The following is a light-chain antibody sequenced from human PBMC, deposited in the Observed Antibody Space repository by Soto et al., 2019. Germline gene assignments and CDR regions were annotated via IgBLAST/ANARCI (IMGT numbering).Light chain of an antibody. Sequence: DIQMTQSPSSLSASVGDRVTITCRASQSISSYLNWYQQKPGKAXKLLIYDASTRATVIPARFSGSESGTEFTLTISCLQSEDFAVYYGQQYNDWPPITFGQGTRLEIK. CDR3: QQYNDWPPIT. CDR2: DAS. V-gene: IGKV1-39*01. J-gene: IGKJ5*01. CDR1: QSISSY.